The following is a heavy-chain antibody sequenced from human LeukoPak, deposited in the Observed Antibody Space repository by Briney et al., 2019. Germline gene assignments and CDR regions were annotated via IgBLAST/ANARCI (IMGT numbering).Heavy chain of an antibody. CDR2: ISSSSSYI. D-gene: IGHD5-18*01. Sequence: PGGSLRLSCAASGFTFSSYGMNWVRQAPGKGLEWVSSISSSSSYIYYADSVKGRFTISRDSAKNSLYLQLNSLRAEDTAVYYCANWDSYGYWGQGTLVTVSS. CDR1: GFTFSSYG. CDR3: ANWDSYGY. J-gene: IGHJ4*02. V-gene: IGHV3-21*01.